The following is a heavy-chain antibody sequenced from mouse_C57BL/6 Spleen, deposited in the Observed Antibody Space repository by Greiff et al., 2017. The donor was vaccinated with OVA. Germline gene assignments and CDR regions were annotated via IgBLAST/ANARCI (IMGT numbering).Heavy chain of an antibody. CDR3: ARARGLLWVDY. CDR1: GYTFTSYW. CDR2: IDPSDSYT. D-gene: IGHD2-1*01. Sequence: QVQLQQPGAELLKPGASVKLSCKASGYTFTSYWMQWVKQRPGQGLEWIGEIDPSDSYTNYNQKFKGKAPLTVDTSSSTAYMQLSSLTSEDSAVYYCARARGLLWVDYWGQGTTLTVSS. V-gene: IGHV1-50*01. J-gene: IGHJ2*01.